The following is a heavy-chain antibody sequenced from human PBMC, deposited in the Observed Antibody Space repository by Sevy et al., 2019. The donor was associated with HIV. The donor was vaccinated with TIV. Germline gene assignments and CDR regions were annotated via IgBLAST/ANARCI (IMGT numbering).Heavy chain of an antibody. CDR2: IYHSGST. CDR1: GYSIICDYY. Sequence: SETLSLTCTVSGYSIICDYYWGWIRQPPGKGLEWIVHIYHSGSTYYYPSLDSRVTPSVDTSKNQFSLRLSSVTAADTAIYYCARVKLRGAYYYDFWGQGTLVTVSS. CDR3: ARVKLRGAYYYDF. J-gene: IGHJ4*02. V-gene: IGHV4-38-2*02.